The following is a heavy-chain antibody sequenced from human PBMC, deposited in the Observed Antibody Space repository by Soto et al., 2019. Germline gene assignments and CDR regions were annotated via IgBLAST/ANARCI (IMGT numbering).Heavy chain of an antibody. CDR1: GGSFSGYY. CDR2: INHSGST. D-gene: IGHD4-17*01. V-gene: IGHV4-34*01. CDR3: ARGLITYGDYDY. J-gene: IGHJ4*02. Sequence: PSETLSLTCAVYGGSFSGYYWSWIRQPPGKGLEWIGEINHSGSTNYNPSLKSRVTISVDTSKNQFSLKLSSVTAADTAVYYCARGLITYGDYDYWGQGTLVTVSS.